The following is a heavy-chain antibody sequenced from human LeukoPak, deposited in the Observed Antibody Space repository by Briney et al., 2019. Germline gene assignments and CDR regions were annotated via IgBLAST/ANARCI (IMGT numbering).Heavy chain of an antibody. J-gene: IGHJ2*01. V-gene: IGHV3-74*01. CDR1: GFSISGYW. D-gene: IGHD3-10*01. CDR3: SSSLWFGELLKAFDL. Sequence: EPGGSLRLSCAASGFSISGYWMHWVRQAPGKGLVWVSRSNGDGSITAYADSVKGRFTISRDNAKNTLYLQMNSLRAEDTAVYYCSSSLWFGELLKAFDLWGRGTLVTVSS. CDR2: SNGDGSIT.